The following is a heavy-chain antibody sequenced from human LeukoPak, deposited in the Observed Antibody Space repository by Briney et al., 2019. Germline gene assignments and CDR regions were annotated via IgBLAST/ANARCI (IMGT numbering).Heavy chain of an antibody. J-gene: IGHJ4*02. CDR3: ARQTTVATDF. V-gene: IGHV3-33*01. CDR2: IYYDGTNR. D-gene: IGHD4-23*01. CDR1: GFSFSNFG. Sequence: GGSLRLSCTASGFSFSNFGMHWDRQAPGKGLEWVTLIYYDGTNRYYADSVKGRFTVSRDNSNNTVYLQMNSLRVEDTAVYYCARQTTVATDFWGQGTLVTVSS.